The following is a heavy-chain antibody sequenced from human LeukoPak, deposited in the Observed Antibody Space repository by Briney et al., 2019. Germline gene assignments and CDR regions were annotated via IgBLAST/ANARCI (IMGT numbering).Heavy chain of an antibody. J-gene: IGHJ4*02. V-gene: IGHV3-23*01. CDR3: AREDASSSDY. CDR2: IGGSADSA. Sequence: GGSLRLSCAASGFTFSIYAMNWVRQAPGKGLEWVSVIGGSADSADYADSLKGRFTISRDNAKNSLYLQMNSLRAEDTAVYYCAREDASSSDYWGQGTLVTVSS. D-gene: IGHD6-13*01. CDR1: GFTFSIYA.